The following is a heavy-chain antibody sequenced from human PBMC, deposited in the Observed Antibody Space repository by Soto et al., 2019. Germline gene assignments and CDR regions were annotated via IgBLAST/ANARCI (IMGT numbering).Heavy chain of an antibody. CDR3: ARGRTGYSSGWYENYYYYGMDV. V-gene: IGHV1-18*01. J-gene: IGHJ6*02. CDR2: ISAYNGNT. D-gene: IGHD6-19*01. Sequence: GASVKVSCKASGYTFTSYGISWVRQAPGQGLEWMGWISAYNGNTNYAQKLQGRVTMTTDTSTSTAYMELRSLRSDDTAVYYCARGRTGYSSGWYENYYYYGMDVWGQGTTVTVSS. CDR1: GYTFTSYG.